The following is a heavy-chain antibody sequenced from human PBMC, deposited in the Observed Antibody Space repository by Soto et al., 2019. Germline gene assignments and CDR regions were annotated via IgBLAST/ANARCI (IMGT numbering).Heavy chain of an antibody. CDR1: GFTFSSYE. V-gene: IGHV3-48*03. D-gene: IGHD6-13*01. CDR3: ATNKAAGLPTYYYYGMDV. CDR2: ISSSGSTI. J-gene: IGHJ6*04. Sequence: GGSLRLSCAASGFTFSSYEMNWVRQAPGKGLEWVSYISSSGSTIYYADSVKGRFTISRDNAKNSLYLQMNSLRAEDTAVYYCATNKAAGLPTYYYYGMDVWGKGTTVTVSS.